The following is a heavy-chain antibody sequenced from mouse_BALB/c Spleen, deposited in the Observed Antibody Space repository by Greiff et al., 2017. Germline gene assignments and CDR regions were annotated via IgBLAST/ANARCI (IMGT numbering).Heavy chain of an antibody. V-gene: IGHV3-2*02. J-gene: IGHJ1*01. CDR2: ISYSGST. D-gene: IGHD2-3*01. CDR1: GYSITSDYA. Sequence: DVKLQESGPGLVKPSQSLSLTCTVTGYSITSDYAWNWIRQFPGNKLEWMGYISYSGSTSYNPSLKSRISITRDTSKNQFFLQLNSVTTEDTATYYCARSGYDYWYFDVWGAGTTVTVSS. CDR3: ARSGYDYWYFDV.